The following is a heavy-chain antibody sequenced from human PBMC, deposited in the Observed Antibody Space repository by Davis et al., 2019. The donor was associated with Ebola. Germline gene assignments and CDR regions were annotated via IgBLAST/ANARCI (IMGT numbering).Heavy chain of an antibody. J-gene: IGHJ4*02. V-gene: IGHV4-59*01. CDR2: IYYNGNT. CDR3: ARGVGAAAAGSFDY. D-gene: IGHD6-13*01. CDR1: GGSSSSYY. Sequence: PGGSLRLSCTISGGSSSSYYWSWIRQAPGKGLEWIGYIYYNGNTNYNPSLKRRVTISLDTSKTHFSLKLNSVTAADTAVYHCARGVGAAAAGSFDYWGRGFLVTVSS.